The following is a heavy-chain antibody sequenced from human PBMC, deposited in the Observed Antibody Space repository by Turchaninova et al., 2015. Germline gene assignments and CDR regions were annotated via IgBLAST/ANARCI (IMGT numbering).Heavy chain of an antibody. CDR3: AVEWGSPH. CDR1: GFTFRSFW. CDR2: IKSVGSEH. Sequence: EVRLVESGGGLVQPGGSLRLSCAASGFTFRSFWMSWVRQAPGKGLGWVANIKSVGSEHHETDAARGGFVVSKDDATNALYLQMNGLRADYTAMYYWAVEWGSPHWGQGTLVSVSS. V-gene: IGHV3-7*03. J-gene: IGHJ4*02. D-gene: IGHD1-26*01.